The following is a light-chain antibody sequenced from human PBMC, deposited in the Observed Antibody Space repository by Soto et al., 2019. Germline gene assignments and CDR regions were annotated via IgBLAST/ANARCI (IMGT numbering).Light chain of an antibody. Sequence: QSALTQPASVSGSPGQSITIACTGTNSDVGSYDLVSWYQQHPDKAPKLMIYEDTKRPSGVSDRFSGSKSGNLASLIISGLQAEDEADYYCCSYAGGGTWVFGGGTKLTVL. CDR1: NSDVGSYDL. CDR2: EDT. J-gene: IGLJ3*02. V-gene: IGLV2-23*01. CDR3: CSYAGGGTWV.